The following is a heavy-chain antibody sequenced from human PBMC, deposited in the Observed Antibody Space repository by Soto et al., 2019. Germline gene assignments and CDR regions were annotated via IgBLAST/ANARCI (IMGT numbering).Heavy chain of an antibody. V-gene: IGHV1-69*13. CDR3: ARGAMANFDY. Sequence: SVKVSCKASGGTFRSQGIAWVRQAPGQGLEWMGGFIAMLGTPTYAKKVQGRATISADESLTSSYLELRSLRSEDTGVYFCARGAMANFDYWGQGTVVTVSS. CDR2: FIAMLGTP. D-gene: IGHD5-18*01. CDR1: GGTFRSQG. J-gene: IGHJ4*02.